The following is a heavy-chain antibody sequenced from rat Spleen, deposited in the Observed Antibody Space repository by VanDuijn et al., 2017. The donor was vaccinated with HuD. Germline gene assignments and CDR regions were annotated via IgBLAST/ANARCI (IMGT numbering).Heavy chain of an antibody. CDR2: IWNIGGT. CDR1: GFSLTSYN. CDR3: ARDENGYLFAWFAY. D-gene: IGHD1-4*01. V-gene: IGHV2-41*01. Sequence: QVQLKESGPGLVQPSQTLSLTCTVSGFSLTSYNVHWIRQPPGKGLEWMGVIWNIGGTRYNPALNSRLSISKDTSKNQVFLKMNSLQTEDTATYYCARDENGYLFAWFAYWGQGTLVSVSS. J-gene: IGHJ3*01.